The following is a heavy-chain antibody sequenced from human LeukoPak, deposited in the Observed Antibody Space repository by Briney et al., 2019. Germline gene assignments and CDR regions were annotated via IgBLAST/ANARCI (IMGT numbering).Heavy chain of an antibody. Sequence: PGKSLTLSCVASRFTFSHFGMHWVRQAPGKGLEWVAVIWSDATNQYYADSVKGRFTISRDNSRNTVFLQMTNLRVEDTAVYFCAKDAQRGFDYSNSLESWGQGTLGTVSS. J-gene: IGHJ4*02. D-gene: IGHD4-11*01. CDR1: RFTFSHFG. CDR2: IWSDATNQ. CDR3: AKDAQRGFDYSNSLES. V-gene: IGHV3-33*03.